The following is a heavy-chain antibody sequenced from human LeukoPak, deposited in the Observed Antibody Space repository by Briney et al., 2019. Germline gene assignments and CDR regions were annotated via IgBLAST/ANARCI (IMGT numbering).Heavy chain of an antibody. V-gene: IGHV1-69*06. Sequence: SVKVSCKASGGTFSSYAISWVRQAPGQGLEWMGGIIPIFGTANYAQKFQGRVTITADKSTSTAYMELSSLRSEDTAVYYCARDRLGSIEGRGYYYYMDVWGKGTTVTISS. CDR1: GGTFSSYA. J-gene: IGHJ6*03. D-gene: IGHD1-26*01. CDR3: ARDRLGSIEGRGYYYYMDV. CDR2: IIPIFGTA.